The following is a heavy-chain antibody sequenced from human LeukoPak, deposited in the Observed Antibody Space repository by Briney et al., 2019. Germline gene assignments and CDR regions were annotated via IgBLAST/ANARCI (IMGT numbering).Heavy chain of an antibody. D-gene: IGHD1-20*01. J-gene: IGHJ4*02. CDR2: IYDSGST. V-gene: IGHV4-39*07. CDR1: GGSIRSSYYY. Sequence: PSETLSLTCTVSGGSIRSSYYYWGWIRQPPGKGLEWIGSIYDSGSTYYNPSLKSRVTISLDTSKNQFSLKLSAVTTADTAVYYCARRTITGTTIDYWGQGTLVTVSS. CDR3: ARRTITGTTIDY.